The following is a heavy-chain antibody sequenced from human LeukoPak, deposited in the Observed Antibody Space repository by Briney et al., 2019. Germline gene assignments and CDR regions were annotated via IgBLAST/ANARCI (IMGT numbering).Heavy chain of an antibody. J-gene: IGHJ3*02. V-gene: IGHV1-69*05. D-gene: IGHD2-15*01. CDR2: IIPILGTA. CDR1: VGTLISYA. Sequence: SVKVSCKPSVGTLISYAISCGRHAPRQGRGWMGGIIPILGTANYAESFQGRVTITTDKSTSTVYMELSSLRSEDTAVYYCAGGGAATRFAFDIWGKGTMVTVSS. CDR3: AGGGAATRFAFDI.